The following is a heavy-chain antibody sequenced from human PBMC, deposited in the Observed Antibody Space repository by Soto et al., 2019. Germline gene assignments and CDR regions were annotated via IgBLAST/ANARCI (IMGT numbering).Heavy chain of an antibody. J-gene: IGHJ4*01. D-gene: IGHD6-19*01. CDR3: ARCRSGGRYDH. CDR2: INTARDT. CDR1: GFTLTNYD. V-gene: IGHV3-13*01. Sequence: EVQLVVSGGGLVQPGGSVRLSCAASGFTLTNYDMHWVRQATGKGLEWVSSINTARDTFYADSVKGRLTIFRETAKNSLSLQMNARRAGDTAVYYCARCRSGGRYDHWGRGALVTVSS.